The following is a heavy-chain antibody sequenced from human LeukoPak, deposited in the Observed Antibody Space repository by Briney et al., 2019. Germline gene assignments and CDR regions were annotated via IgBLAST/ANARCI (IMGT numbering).Heavy chain of an antibody. Sequence: ASVKVSCKASGYIFTDYYMHWVRQAPGQELGWMGRINPNSGGTNYAQKFQGRVTMTRDTSISTAYTELSSLRSEDTALYYCARAGEYCSGGSCYSGVYFDYWGQGTLVTVSS. J-gene: IGHJ4*02. D-gene: IGHD2-15*01. V-gene: IGHV1/OR15-1*01. CDR2: INPNSGGT. CDR1: GYIFTDYY. CDR3: ARAGEYCSGGSCYSGVYFDY.